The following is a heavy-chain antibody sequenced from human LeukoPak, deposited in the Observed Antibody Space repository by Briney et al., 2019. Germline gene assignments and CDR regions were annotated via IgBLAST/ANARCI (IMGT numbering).Heavy chain of an antibody. Sequence: SETLSLTCSVSGYSINSAYYWGWIRQPPGKGLEWIGTMYHSGSTNYNPSLKSRVTISVDTSKNQFSLKLSSVTAADTAVYFCARGFRGDNFDYWGQGTLVTVSS. V-gene: IGHV4-38-2*02. J-gene: IGHJ4*02. CDR1: GYSINSAYY. CDR3: ARGFRGDNFDY. D-gene: IGHD7-27*01. CDR2: MYHSGST.